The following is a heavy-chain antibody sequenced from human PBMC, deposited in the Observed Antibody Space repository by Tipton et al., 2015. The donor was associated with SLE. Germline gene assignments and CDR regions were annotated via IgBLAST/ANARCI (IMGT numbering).Heavy chain of an antibody. CDR2: IYHSGST. CDR1: GGSISSHY. V-gene: IGHV4-59*11. D-gene: IGHD6-19*01. J-gene: IGHJ3*02. Sequence: TLSLTCTVSGGSISSHYWSWIRQPPGKGLEWIGCIYHSGSTYYNPSLKSRVTISVDTSKNQFSLKLSSVTAADTAVYYCARDREQWLVRRADAFDIWGQGTMVTVSS. CDR3: ARDREQWLVRRADAFDI.